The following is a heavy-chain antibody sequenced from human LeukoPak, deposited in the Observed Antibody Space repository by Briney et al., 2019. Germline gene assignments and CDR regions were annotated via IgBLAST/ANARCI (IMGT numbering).Heavy chain of an antibody. J-gene: IGHJ4*02. CDR1: GGSITFGSYY. CDR2: IYTSGRT. Sequence: PSETLSLTCTVSGGSITFGSYYWTWIRQPAGKGLEWIGRIYTSGRTFYNPSLKSRVTISMDTSMNQFSLRLNSVTAADTAVYYCARARVIPASFDDWGQGTLVTVSS. CDR3: ARARVIPASFDD. D-gene: IGHD3-16*02. V-gene: IGHV4-61*02.